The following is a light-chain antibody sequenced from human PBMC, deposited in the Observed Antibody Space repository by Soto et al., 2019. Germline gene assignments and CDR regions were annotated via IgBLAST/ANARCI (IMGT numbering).Light chain of an antibody. V-gene: IGLV2-23*01. J-gene: IGLJ2*01. CDR2: EGS. CDR1: NSDIGSYTF. CDR3: CSYAGTYTSPVV. Sequence: QSALTQPASVSGSPGQSITISCTGANSDIGSYTFVSWSQQHPDKAPKVIIYEGSKRRSGVSNRFSASKSGNTASLTISGLQAEGEADYYCCSYAGTYTSPVVFGGGTKLTVL.